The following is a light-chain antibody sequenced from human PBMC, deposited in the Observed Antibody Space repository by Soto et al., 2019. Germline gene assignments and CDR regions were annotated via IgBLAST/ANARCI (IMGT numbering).Light chain of an antibody. CDR3: QQRSNWPT. CDR1: QSLSSRN. Sequence: ELVLTQSPGTLSLSPGERATRSCRASQSLSSRNLAWYQQKPGQAPRPLIYGVSSRATGIPDRFSGSGSGTDFTLTISRLEPEDFAVYYCQQRSNWPTFGQGTKVDIK. CDR2: GVS. J-gene: IGKJ1*01. V-gene: IGKV3D-20*02.